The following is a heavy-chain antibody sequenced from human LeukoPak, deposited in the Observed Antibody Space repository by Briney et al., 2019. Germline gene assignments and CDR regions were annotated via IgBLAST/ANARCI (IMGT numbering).Heavy chain of an antibody. D-gene: IGHD3-22*01. CDR2: IYYSGST. CDR3: ARGRITMISPFDY. J-gene: IGHJ4*02. Sequence: SETLSLTCTVSGGSISSSNYYWGWIRQPPGKGLEWIGSIYYSGSTYYNPSLKSRVTISLDTSKNQLSLRLSSVTAADTAVYYCARGRITMISPFDYWGQGTLVTVSS. CDR1: GGSISSSNYY. V-gene: IGHV4-39*07.